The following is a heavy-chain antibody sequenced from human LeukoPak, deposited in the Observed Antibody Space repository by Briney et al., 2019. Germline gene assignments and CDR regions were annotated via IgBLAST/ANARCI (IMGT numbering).Heavy chain of an antibody. CDR1: GFTFSSYG. J-gene: IGHJ4*02. V-gene: IGHV3-30*18. D-gene: IGHD6-19*01. CDR3: AKAEVLAVNAKFDY. Sequence: GRSLRLACAASGFTFSSYGIHWVRQAPGKGLEWVALTSYDGTDTYYADSVKGRFTISRDNSKNTLYLQMNSLRAEDTAVYYCAKAEVLAVNAKFDYWGQGTLVTVSS. CDR2: TSYDGTDT.